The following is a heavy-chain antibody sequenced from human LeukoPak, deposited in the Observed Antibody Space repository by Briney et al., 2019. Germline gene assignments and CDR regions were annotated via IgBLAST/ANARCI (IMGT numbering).Heavy chain of an antibody. D-gene: IGHD2-2*01. J-gene: IGHJ6*03. V-gene: IGHV1-46*01. CDR3: ARDGWGDIVVVPAAIPEYYYYYMDV. CDR2: INPSGGST. CDR1: GYTFTSYA. Sequence: ASVKVSCKASGYTFTSYAMNWVRQAPGQGLEWMGIINPSGGSTSYAQKFQGRVTMTRDTSTSTVYMELSSLRSEDTAVYYCARDGWGDIVVVPAAIPEYYYYYMDVWGKGTTVTISS.